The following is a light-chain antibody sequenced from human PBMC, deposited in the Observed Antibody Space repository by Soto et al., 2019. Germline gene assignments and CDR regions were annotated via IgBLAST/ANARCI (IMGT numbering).Light chain of an antibody. CDR1: QAVGSY. CDR3: QQVDSYPRT. CDR2: SAS. Sequence: IQLTQSPSSLSASVGETVTITCRASQAVGSYFTWYQQRPGTAPKLLIYSASTLPSGVPSRFSGSGSGTEFTLTISILQPEDLATDYCQQVDSYPRTFGPGTTVEI. J-gene: IGKJ3*01. V-gene: IGKV1-9*01.